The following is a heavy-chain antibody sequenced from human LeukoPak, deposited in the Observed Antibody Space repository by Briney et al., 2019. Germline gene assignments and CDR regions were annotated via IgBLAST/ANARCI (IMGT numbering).Heavy chain of an antibody. CDR3: ARGEAVATIFYYYYYMDV. CDR2: INHSGST. V-gene: IGHV4-34*01. D-gene: IGHD5-12*01. Sequence: SETLSLTCAVYGGSFSGYYWSWIRQPPGKGLEWIGEINHSGSTNYNPSLKSRVTISVDTSKNQFSLKLSSVTAADTAVYYCARGEAVATIFYYYYYMDVWGKGTTVTISS. CDR1: GGSFSGYY. J-gene: IGHJ6*03.